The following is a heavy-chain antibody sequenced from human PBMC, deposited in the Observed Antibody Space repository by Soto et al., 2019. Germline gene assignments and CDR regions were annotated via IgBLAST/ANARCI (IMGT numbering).Heavy chain of an antibody. CDR3: ARDREYDFWSGYVGGFDY. V-gene: IGHV3-48*01. D-gene: IGHD3-3*01. CDR2: ISSSSSTR. CDR1: GFTLSSYS. Sequence: EVQLVESGGGLVQPGGSLRLSCAASGFTLSSYSMNWVRQAPGKGLEWVSYISSSSSTRHYADSVKGRFTISRDNAKNSLYLQMNSLRGEDTAMYYCARDREYDFWSGYVGGFDYWGQGTLVTDSS. J-gene: IGHJ4*02.